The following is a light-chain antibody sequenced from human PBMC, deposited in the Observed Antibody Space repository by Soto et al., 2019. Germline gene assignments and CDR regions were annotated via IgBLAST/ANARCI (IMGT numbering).Light chain of an antibody. CDR2: GAS. Sequence: EIVLTQSPGTLSLSPGERATLSCRASQSVSSSYLAWYQQKPGQAPRLLIYGASSRATGIPGRFSGSGSGTVFTLTISRLEPEDFAVYYCQQYRREFGQGTKVEIK. CDR3: QQYRRE. J-gene: IGKJ1*01. CDR1: QSVSSSY. V-gene: IGKV3-20*01.